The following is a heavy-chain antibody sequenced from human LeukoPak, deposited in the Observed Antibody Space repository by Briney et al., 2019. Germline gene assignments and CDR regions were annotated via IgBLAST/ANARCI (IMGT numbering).Heavy chain of an antibody. J-gene: IGHJ4*02. CDR1: GGSISSSSSY. V-gene: IGHV4-39*01. D-gene: IGHD5-18*01. CDR2: IHFSGSP. Sequence: SETLSLTCTVSGGSISSSSSYWRWIRQPPGKGLEYIASIHFSGSPYYNSSLKSRVTISVDTSKNQFSLKLTSVTAADTAVYYCATNVDSAVKIDYWGQGILVTVSS. CDR3: ATNVDSAVKIDY.